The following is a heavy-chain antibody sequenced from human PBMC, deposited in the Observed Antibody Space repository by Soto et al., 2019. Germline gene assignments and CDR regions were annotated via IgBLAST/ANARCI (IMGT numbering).Heavy chain of an antibody. V-gene: IGHV4-31*03. CDR3: ARRGSSGWDDYLDY. Sequence: QVQLQESGPGLVKPSQTLSLTCTVSGGSISVGGYYWSWIRQHPGKGLEWIGYVYYSGSTYYNPSLKSRVTISIDTSKNQFSLKLSSVTAADTAVYYCARRGSSGWDDYLDYWGQGILVTVSS. CDR1: GGSISVGGYY. CDR2: VYYSGST. D-gene: IGHD6-19*01. J-gene: IGHJ4*02.